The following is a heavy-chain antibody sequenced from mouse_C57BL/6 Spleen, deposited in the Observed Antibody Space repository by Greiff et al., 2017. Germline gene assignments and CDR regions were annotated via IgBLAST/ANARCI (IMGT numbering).Heavy chain of an antibody. CDR1: GYTFTDYY. CDR2: INPSTGGT. Sequence: EVQLQQSGPVLVKPGASVKMSCKASGYTFTDYYMNWVKQSHGKSLEWIGEINPSTGGTTYNQKFKAKATLTVDKSSSTAYMQLKSLTSEDSAVYYCARSNYGYDDWGQGTTLTVSS. D-gene: IGHD2-2*01. CDR3: ARSNYGYDD. J-gene: IGHJ2*01. V-gene: IGHV1-42*01.